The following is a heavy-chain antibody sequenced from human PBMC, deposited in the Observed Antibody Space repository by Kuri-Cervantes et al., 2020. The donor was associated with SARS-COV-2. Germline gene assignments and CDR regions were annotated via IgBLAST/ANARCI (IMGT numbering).Heavy chain of an antibody. V-gene: IGHV4-34*01. CDR3: ARGLFYFDY. CDR1: GGSFSGYY. Sequence: SQTLSLTCAVYGGSFSGYYWSWIRQPPGKGLEWVGEINHSGSTNYNPSLKSRVTISVDTSKNQFSLKLSSVTAADTAVYYCARGLFYFDYWGQGTLVTVSS. CDR2: INHSGST. J-gene: IGHJ4*02.